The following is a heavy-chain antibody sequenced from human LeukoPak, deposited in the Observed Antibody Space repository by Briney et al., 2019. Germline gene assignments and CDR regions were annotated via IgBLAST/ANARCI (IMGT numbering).Heavy chain of an antibody. CDR1: GGTFSSYA. D-gene: IGHD2-15*01. Sequence: SVKVSCKASGGTFSSYAISWVRQAPGQGLEWMGGIIPIFGTANYAQKYQGRVTITTDESTSTAYMELSSLRSEDTAVYYCAREGYCSGGSCYDYWGQGTLVTVSS. CDR2: IIPIFGTA. J-gene: IGHJ4*02. V-gene: IGHV1-69*05. CDR3: AREGYCSGGSCYDY.